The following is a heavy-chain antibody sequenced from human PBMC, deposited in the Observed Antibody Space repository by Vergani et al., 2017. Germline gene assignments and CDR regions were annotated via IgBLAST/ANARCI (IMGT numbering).Heavy chain of an antibody. D-gene: IGHD3-3*01. CDR1: GFTFSSYS. CDR3: ARDLNYDCWSGYRAYYYYYYGMDV. J-gene: IGHJ6*02. V-gene: IGHV3-21*01. Sequence: EVQLVESGGGLVKPGGSLRLSCAASGFTFSSYSMNWVRQAPGKGLEWVSSISSSSSYIYYADSVKGRFTISRDNAKNSLYLQMNSLRAEDTAVYYCARDLNYDCWSGYRAYYYYYYGMDVWGQGTTVTVSS. CDR2: ISSSSSYI.